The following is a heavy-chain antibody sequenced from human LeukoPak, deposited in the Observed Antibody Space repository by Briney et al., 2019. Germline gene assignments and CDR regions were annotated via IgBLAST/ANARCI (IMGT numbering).Heavy chain of an antibody. J-gene: IGHJ6*03. V-gene: IGHV1-69*05. D-gene: IGHD4-23*01. CDR2: IIPIFGTA. Sequence: SVTVSCKAAAGTFSSHAISWVRQAPGQGLEWMGGIIPIFGTANYAQKFQGRVTITTDESTSTAYMELSSLRSEDTAVYYCAVGGNPRYYYMDVWGKGTTVTVSS. CDR3: AVGGNPRYYYMDV. CDR1: AGTFSSHA.